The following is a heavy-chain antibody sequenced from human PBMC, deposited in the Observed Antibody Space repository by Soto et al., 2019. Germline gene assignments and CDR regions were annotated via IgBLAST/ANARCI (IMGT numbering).Heavy chain of an antibody. CDR3: AREYVERVSIPQISRYYFDL. V-gene: IGHV1-46*01. D-gene: IGHD2-21*01. CDR2: INPSGGAT. J-gene: IGHJ4*02. Sequence: ASLKVSCKASGYPFTSYYIHCVRQAPGQGLEWMGIINPSGGATSYAQKFQGRVTITRDTSTSTVYMELSSLRSEDAAVYYCAREYVERVSIPQISRYYFDLCGQGTLVIVAS. CDR1: GYPFTSYY.